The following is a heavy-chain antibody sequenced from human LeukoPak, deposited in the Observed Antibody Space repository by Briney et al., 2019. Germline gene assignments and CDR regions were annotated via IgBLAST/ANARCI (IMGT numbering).Heavy chain of an antibody. CDR2: IYSGGST. Sequence: GGSLSLSCAASGFTVSSNYMSWGRQAPGKGLELVSVIYSGGSTYYAASVKGRFTISRDNAKNSLYLQMNSLRAEDTAVYYCARDIAVAGSDFDYWGQGTLVTVSS. CDR1: GFTVSSNY. D-gene: IGHD6-19*01. CDR3: ARDIAVAGSDFDY. J-gene: IGHJ4*02. V-gene: IGHV3-53*01.